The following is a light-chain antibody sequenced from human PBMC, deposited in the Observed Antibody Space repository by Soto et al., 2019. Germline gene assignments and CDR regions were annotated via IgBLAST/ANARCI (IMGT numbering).Light chain of an antibody. V-gene: IGKV3-11*01. J-gene: IGKJ2*01. CDR1: QSVGSY. Sequence: EIVLTQSPATLSLSPGERATLSCRASQSVGSYLGWYQQKPGQAPRLLIYDASNRATGIPARCSCGGSGTDFTITIRRRAPEGVAVYYCQQRSNWPPYTFGQGTKLEIK. CDR2: DAS. CDR3: QQRSNWPPYT.